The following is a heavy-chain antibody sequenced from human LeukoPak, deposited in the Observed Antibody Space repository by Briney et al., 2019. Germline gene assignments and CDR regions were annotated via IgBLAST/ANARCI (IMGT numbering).Heavy chain of an antibody. Sequence: PSETLSLTCTVSGGSINNYYWSWIRQPAGKGLEWIGRIYTRGSTNYNPSLKSRVTMSVDTSKNQFSLKLSSVTAADTAVYYCARGRYCSADICSGGDAFDISGQGTMVSVSS. J-gene: IGHJ3*02. CDR1: GGSINNYY. CDR3: ARGRYCSADICSGGDAFDI. D-gene: IGHD2-15*01. CDR2: IYTRGST. V-gene: IGHV4-4*07.